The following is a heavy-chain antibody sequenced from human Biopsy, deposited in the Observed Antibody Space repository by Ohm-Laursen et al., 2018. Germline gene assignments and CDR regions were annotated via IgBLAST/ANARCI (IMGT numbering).Heavy chain of an antibody. J-gene: IGHJ4*02. CDR1: GGSLNFYY. CDR2: MYYSGST. D-gene: IGHD3-16*01. Sequence: SETLSLTCTVSGGSLNFYYWSLIRQPPGKGLGWIGYMYYSGSTKYSPSLKNRVTVSFDTSRNQFSLKLTSMTPADTAVYYCVRGRSPATYWGQGALVIVSS. CDR3: VRGRSPATY. V-gene: IGHV4-59*01.